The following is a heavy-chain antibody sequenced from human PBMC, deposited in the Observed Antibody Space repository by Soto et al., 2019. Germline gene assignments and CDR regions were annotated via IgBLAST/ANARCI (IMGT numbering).Heavy chain of an antibody. J-gene: IGHJ5*02. CDR1: GYTFTSYG. Sequence: ASVKVSCKASGYTFTSYGITWVRQAPGQGREWMGWISAYNGNTHYAQKLQGRVTMTTDTSTSTAYMELRSLRSDDTAVYYCARGGLGYCTNGVCPANWFDPWGQGTLVTVSS. CDR2: ISAYNGNT. V-gene: IGHV1-18*04. CDR3: ARGGLGYCTNGVCPANWFDP. D-gene: IGHD2-8*01.